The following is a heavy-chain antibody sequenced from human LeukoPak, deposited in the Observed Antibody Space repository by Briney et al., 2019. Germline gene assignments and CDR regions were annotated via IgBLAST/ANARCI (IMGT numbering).Heavy chain of an antibody. CDR2: INPNSGGT. CDR1: GYTFTGYY. Sequence: ASVKVSCKASGYTFTGYYMHWVRQAPGQGLEWMGRINPNSGGTNYAQKFQGRVTMTRDTSISTAYMELSRLRTDDTAVYYCARDVDSSSSPYYYYYYMDVWGKGTTVTVSS. J-gene: IGHJ6*03. V-gene: IGHV1-2*06. D-gene: IGHD6-6*01. CDR3: ARDVDSSSSPYYYYYYMDV.